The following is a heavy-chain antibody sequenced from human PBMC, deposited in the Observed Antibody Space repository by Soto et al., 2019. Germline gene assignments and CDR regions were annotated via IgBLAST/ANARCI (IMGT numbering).Heavy chain of an antibody. CDR1: GGSISSYY. CDR2: IYYSGST. Sequence: PSETLSLTCTVSGGSISSYYWSWIRQPPGKGLEWIGYIYYSGSTNYNPSLKSRVTISVDTSKNQFSLKLSSVTAADTAVYYCGRDHGSEEQLVPFDYWGQGTLVNVSS. D-gene: IGHD6-6*01. CDR3: GRDHGSEEQLVPFDY. J-gene: IGHJ4*02. V-gene: IGHV4-59*12.